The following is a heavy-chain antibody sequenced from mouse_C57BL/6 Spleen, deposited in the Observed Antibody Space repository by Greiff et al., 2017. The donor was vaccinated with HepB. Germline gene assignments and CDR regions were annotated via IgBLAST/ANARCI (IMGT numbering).Heavy chain of an antibody. CDR3: TRGGWISMDY. CDR1: GYTFTDYE. CDR2: IDPETGGT. D-gene: IGHD2-3*01. J-gene: IGHJ4*01. V-gene: IGHV1-15*01. Sequence: VKLQQSGAELVRPGASVTLSCKASGYTFTDYEMHWVKQTPVHGLEWIGAIDPETGGTAYNQKFKGKAILTADKSSSTAYMELRSLTSEDSAVYYCTRGGWISMDYWGQGTSVTVSS.